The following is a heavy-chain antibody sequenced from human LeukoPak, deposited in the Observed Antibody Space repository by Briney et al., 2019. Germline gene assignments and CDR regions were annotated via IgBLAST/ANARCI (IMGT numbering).Heavy chain of an antibody. J-gene: IGHJ4*02. D-gene: IGHD4-17*01. CDR2: IYYSGST. V-gene: IGHV4-39*01. CDR1: GGSISSSSYY. Sequence: PSETLSLTCTVSGGSISSSSYYWGWIRQPPGKGLEWIGSIYYSGSTYYNPPLKSRVTTSVDTSKNQFSLKLSSVTAADTALYYCARLDTTVTTPSDYWGQGTLVTVSS. CDR3: ARLDTTVTTPSDY.